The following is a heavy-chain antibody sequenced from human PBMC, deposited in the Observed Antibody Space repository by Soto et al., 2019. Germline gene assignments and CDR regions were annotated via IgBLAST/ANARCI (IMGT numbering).Heavy chain of an antibody. CDR1: GFTFSSSA. J-gene: IGHJ6*02. Sequence: GESLRLSCEASGFTFSSSAMHWVRQVPGKGLEWVAVISYGGSNKYYADSVKGRFTISRDNSKNTLYLQMNSLRAEDTAVYYCARDLIVVVPAAIHYYYYYYGMDVWGHGTTVTVSS. V-gene: IGHV3-30-3*01. D-gene: IGHD2-2*02. CDR2: ISYGGSNK. CDR3: ARDLIVVVPAAIHYYYYYYGMDV.